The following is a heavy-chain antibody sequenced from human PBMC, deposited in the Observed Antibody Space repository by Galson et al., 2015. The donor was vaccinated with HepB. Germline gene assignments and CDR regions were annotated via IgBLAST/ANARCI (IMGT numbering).Heavy chain of an antibody. V-gene: IGHV1-2*02. CDR1: GYTFTGYY. Sequence: SVKVSCKASGYTFTGYYMHWVRQAPGQGLEWMGWINPNSGGTNYAQKFQGRVTMTRDTSISTAYMELSRLRSDDTAVYYCALLPDWGVVIISYYYYGMDVWGQGTTVTVSS. J-gene: IGHJ6*02. CDR2: INPNSGGT. D-gene: IGHD3-3*01. CDR3: ALLPDWGVVIISYYYYGMDV.